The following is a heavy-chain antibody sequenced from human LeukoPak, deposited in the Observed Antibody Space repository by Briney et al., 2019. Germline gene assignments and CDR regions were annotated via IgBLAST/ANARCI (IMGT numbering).Heavy chain of an antibody. CDR1: GYTFTSYG. V-gene: IGHV1-8*03. J-gene: IGHJ5*02. CDR3: ARGGYCTNGVCSTNWFDP. Sequence: ASVKVSCKASGYTFTSYGISWVRQAPGQGLEWMGWMNPNSGNTGCAQKFQGRVTITRNTSISTAYMELSSLRSEDTAVYYCARGGYCTNGVCSTNWFDPWGQGTLVTVSS. CDR2: MNPNSGNT. D-gene: IGHD2-8*01.